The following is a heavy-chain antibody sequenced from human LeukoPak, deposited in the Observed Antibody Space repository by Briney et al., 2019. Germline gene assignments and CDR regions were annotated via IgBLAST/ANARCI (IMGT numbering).Heavy chain of an antibody. J-gene: IGHJ4*02. CDR2: INTDGSST. Sequence: GGSLRLSCAASGFTFSSYWMHWVRQAPGKGLEWVSRINTDGSSTSYADSVKGRFTISRDNAKSTLYLQMNSLRDEDTAVYYCARSRYTSSLMLWGQGTLVTVSS. CDR1: GFTFSSYW. V-gene: IGHV3-74*01. D-gene: IGHD6-6*01. CDR3: ARSRYTSSLML.